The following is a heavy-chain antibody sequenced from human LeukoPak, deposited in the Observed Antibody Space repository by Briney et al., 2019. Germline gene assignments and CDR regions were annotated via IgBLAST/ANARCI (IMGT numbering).Heavy chain of an antibody. V-gene: IGHV4-39*01. CDR1: GGSISSSSYY. J-gene: IGHJ4*02. D-gene: IGHD4-17*01. Sequence: SETLSLTCTVSGGSISSSSYYWGWIRQPPGKGLEWIGSIYYSGSTYYNPSLKSRVTISVDTSKNQFSLKLSSVTAADTAVYYCARTDYGDYWYYFDYWGQGTLVTVSS. CDR2: IYYSGST. CDR3: ARTDYGDYWYYFDY.